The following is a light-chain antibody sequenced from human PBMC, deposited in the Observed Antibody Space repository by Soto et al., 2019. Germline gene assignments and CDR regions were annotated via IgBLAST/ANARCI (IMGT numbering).Light chain of an antibody. CDR3: QQCYSSPLT. V-gene: IGKV1-5*01. Sequence: DIQMTQSPATLSASVGDRVTITCRASQSVRSWLAWYQQKPGTAPKLLIFDASRLESGVPSRFSGSASGTEFTLTISSLQPDYFATYYCQQCYSSPLTFGGGTKVDIK. CDR2: DAS. CDR1: QSVRSW. J-gene: IGKJ4*01.